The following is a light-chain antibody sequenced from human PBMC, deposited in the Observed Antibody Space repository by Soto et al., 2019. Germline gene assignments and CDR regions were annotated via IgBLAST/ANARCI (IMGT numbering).Light chain of an antibody. CDR1: QSVSSSY. Sequence: EIVLTQSPGNLSLSPGERATLSCRASQSVSSSYLAWYQHKPGQAPRLLIYGASSRATGIPDRLSGSGSGTDFTLTISRLEPEDFAVYYCQQYGTSRHGTFGQGTRLEIK. CDR2: GAS. V-gene: IGKV3-20*01. J-gene: IGKJ5*01. CDR3: QQYGTSRHGT.